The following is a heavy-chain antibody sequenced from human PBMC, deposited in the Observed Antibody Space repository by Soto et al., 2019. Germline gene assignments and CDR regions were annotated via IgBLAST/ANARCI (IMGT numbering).Heavy chain of an antibody. CDR1: GFTFSSYG. J-gene: IGHJ5*02. Sequence: GGSLRLSCAASGFTFSSYGMHWVRQAPGKGLEWVAVISYDGSNKYYADSVKGRFTISRDNSKNTRYLQMNSLRAEDTAVYYCAKDRSRIPSYPHPLDPWGQGTLVTVSS. CDR2: ISYDGSNK. CDR3: AKDRSRIPSYPHPLDP. D-gene: IGHD2-15*01. V-gene: IGHV3-30*18.